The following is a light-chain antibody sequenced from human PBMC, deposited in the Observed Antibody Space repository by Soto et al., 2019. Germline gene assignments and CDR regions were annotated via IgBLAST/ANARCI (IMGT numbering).Light chain of an antibody. CDR2: AAS. CDR3: QQLNTYPLT. CDR1: QAISSY. J-gene: IGKJ5*01. V-gene: IGKV1-9*01. Sequence: DIQLTQSPSFLSASVGDRVTITCRASQAISSYLAWYQQKPGKAPKLLIFAASTLQSGVPSRFSGSGSGTEFTLTIRILQPEDCATYFCQQLNTYPLTFGQGTRLEIK.